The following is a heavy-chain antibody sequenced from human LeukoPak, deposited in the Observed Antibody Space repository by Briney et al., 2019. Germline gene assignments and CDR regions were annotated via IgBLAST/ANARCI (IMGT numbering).Heavy chain of an antibody. V-gene: IGHV3-48*01. CDR2: IRSTGDT. CDR3: ARDAGNSGYGCDL. CDR1: GFIFSQYS. Sequence: GGSLRLSCAGSGFIFSQYSINWVRQAPGKGLEWVSHIRSTGDTFYADSVKGRFTISRDNARNSLYLQMNSLRAEDTAMYYCARDAGNSGYGCDLWGQGTLVTVSS. D-gene: IGHD5-12*01. J-gene: IGHJ5*02.